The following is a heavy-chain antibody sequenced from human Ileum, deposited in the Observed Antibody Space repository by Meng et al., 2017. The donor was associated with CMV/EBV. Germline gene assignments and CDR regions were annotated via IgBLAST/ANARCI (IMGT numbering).Heavy chain of an antibody. CDR2: IFHSGAS. J-gene: IGHJ4*02. V-gene: IGHV4-4*02. CDR1: GGSLIGTNW. CDR3: ADPPAGL. Sequence: QMQLQESGPVLVRPSGTLSLTCVVSGGSLIGTNWWNWVRQPPGGGLEWIGEIFHSGASNYNPSLKSRATISIDNSKNQFSLRLTSVTVADTAVYFCADPPAGLWGQGVLATVSS. D-gene: IGHD3-16*01.